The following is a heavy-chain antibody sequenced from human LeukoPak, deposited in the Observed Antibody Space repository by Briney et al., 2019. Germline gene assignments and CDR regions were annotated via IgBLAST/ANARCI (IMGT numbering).Heavy chain of an antibody. Sequence: GGSLRLSCAASGFTFSSYAMSWVRQAPGKGLEWVSVISGSGGSTYYADAVKGRFTISRDKSKSTLYLQMNSLRAEDTAVYYCAKGQGSSVSYYYYMDVWGKGTTVTVSS. V-gene: IGHV3-23*01. CDR1: GFTFSSYA. J-gene: IGHJ6*03. CDR2: ISGSGGST. CDR3: AKGQGSSVSYYYYMDV. D-gene: IGHD6-6*01.